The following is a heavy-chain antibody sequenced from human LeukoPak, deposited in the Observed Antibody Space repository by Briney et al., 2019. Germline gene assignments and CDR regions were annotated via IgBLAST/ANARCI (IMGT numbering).Heavy chain of an antibody. Sequence: GGSLRLSCAASGFTFNTYTMNWVRQAPGKGLEWVSYISGSSGIIDYADSVRGRFTISRDNAKNSLYLQMNSLRAEDTAVYYCARATDGDYVPYWGQGTLVTVSS. D-gene: IGHD4-17*01. CDR3: ARATDGDYVPY. CDR2: ISGSSGII. V-gene: IGHV3-48*01. J-gene: IGHJ4*02. CDR1: GFTFNTYT.